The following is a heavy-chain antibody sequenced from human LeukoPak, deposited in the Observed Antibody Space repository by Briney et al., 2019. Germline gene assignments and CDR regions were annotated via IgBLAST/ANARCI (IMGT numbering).Heavy chain of an antibody. V-gene: IGHV4-31*03. CDR2: IYYSGST. CDR1: GGSISSGGHY. J-gene: IGHJ4*02. Sequence: SETLSLTCTVSGGSISSGGHYWSWIRQHPGKGLEWIGYIYYSGSTYYNPSLKSRVTISVDTSKNQFSLKLSSVTAADTAVYYCARSEGVAAAGYWGQGTLVTVSS. D-gene: IGHD6-13*01. CDR3: ARSEGVAAAGY.